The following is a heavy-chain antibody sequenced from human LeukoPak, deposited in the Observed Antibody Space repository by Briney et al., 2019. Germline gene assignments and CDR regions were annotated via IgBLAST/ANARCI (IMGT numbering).Heavy chain of an antibody. J-gene: IGHJ3*02. CDR2: ISHDGNDK. CDR1: TFTFSSFG. V-gene: IGHV3-30*18. D-gene: IGHD3-22*01. Sequence: GRSLRLSCAASTFTFSSFGMHWVRQAPGKGMEWVTGISHDGNDKYYADSVKGRFTISRDNPKNRLYLQMNSLRPDDTAVYFCAKDTTMMIVAAPMSNAFDIWGQGTMVTVSS. CDR3: AKDTTMMIVAAPMSNAFDI.